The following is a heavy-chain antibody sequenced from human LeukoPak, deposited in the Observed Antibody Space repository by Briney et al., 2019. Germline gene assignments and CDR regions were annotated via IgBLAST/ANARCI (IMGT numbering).Heavy chain of an antibody. CDR3: ARGKYDSSGYPLLGFDY. CDR2: IKQDGNEK. V-gene: IGHV3-7*01. D-gene: IGHD3-22*01. Sequence: GGSLRLSCAASGFRFNTYWMSWVRQAPGKGLEWVANIKQDGNEKYYADSVKGRFTISRDNGKNSLYLQMNSLRAEDTAVYYCARGKYDSSGYPLLGFDYWGQGTLVTVSS. CDR1: GFRFNTYW. J-gene: IGHJ4*02.